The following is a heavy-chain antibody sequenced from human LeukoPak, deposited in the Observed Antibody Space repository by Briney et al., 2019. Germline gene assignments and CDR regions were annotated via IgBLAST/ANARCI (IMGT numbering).Heavy chain of an antibody. J-gene: IGHJ6*02. CDR2: IWYDGSNR. Sequence: GGSLRLSCAASGFTFSNHGMHWVRQAPGKGLQWVALIWYDGSNRYHAEYVERRFTVSRDNSKNTLYLQMNTLRVEDTAVYFCARTVSIGTNYRDYGMDVWGQGTTVTVSS. CDR1: GFTFSNHG. CDR3: ARTVSIGTNYRDYGMDV. V-gene: IGHV3-33*01. D-gene: IGHD1-7*01.